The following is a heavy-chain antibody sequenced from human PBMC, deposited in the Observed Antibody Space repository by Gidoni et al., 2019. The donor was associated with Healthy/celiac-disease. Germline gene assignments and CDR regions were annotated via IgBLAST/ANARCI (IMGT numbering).Heavy chain of an antibody. CDR3: ARDMDCGGDCYSYYYYGMDV. D-gene: IGHD2-21*02. CDR1: GFTFSSDW. V-gene: IGHV3-74*01. J-gene: IGHJ6*02. CDR2: INSDGSST. Sequence: EVPLVESAGGLVQPGGSLRLSCAASGFTFSSDWMHWVRQAPGKGLVWVSRINSDGSSTSYADSVKGRFTISRDNAKNTLYLQMNSLRAEDTAVYYCARDMDCGGDCYSYYYYGMDVWGQGTTVTVSS.